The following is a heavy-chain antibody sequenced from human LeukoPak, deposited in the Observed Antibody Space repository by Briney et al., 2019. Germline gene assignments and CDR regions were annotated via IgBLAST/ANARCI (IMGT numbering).Heavy chain of an antibody. Sequence: GESLKISCKASGYTFVGHWIGWVRQVPGEGLEWMAVIYPGDSTTRYSPSLQSRVTISADKFLNTVYLQWNSLKASDTATYYCARSNSGSYFHLDYWGQGTPVTVSS. J-gene: IGHJ4*02. CDR1: GYTFVGHW. D-gene: IGHD1-26*01. CDR2: IYPGDSTT. V-gene: IGHV5-51*01. CDR3: ARSNSGSYFHLDY.